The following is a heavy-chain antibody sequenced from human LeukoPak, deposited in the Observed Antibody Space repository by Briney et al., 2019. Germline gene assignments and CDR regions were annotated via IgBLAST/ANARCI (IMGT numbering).Heavy chain of an antibody. CDR3: ARRPRGVIIKTWFDS. Sequence: PSETLSLTCTVSGYSISSGYYWGWIRQPPGKGLEWIASIYHSGSTYYNSSLKGRLTISVDTSKNQFSLKLTSVTAADTAVYYCARRPRGVIIKTWFDSWGQGTLVTVSS. CDR2: IYHSGST. CDR1: GYSISSGYY. V-gene: IGHV4-38-2*02. D-gene: IGHD3-10*01. J-gene: IGHJ5*01.